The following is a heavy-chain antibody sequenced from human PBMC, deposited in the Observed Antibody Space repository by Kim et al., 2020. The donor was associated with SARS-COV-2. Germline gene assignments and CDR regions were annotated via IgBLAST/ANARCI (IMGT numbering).Heavy chain of an antibody. V-gene: IGHV3-11*06. D-gene: IGHD2-2*01. Sequence: VKGRFTIARDNAKNSLYLQMNSLRAEDTAVYYCARYCSSTSCYGNDAFDIWGQGTMVTVSS. CDR3: ARYCSSTSCYGNDAFDI. J-gene: IGHJ3*02.